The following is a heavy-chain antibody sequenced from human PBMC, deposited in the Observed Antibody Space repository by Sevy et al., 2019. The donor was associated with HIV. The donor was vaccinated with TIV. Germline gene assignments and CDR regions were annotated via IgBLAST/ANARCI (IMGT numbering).Heavy chain of an antibody. CDR3: ASTKGTVTSYYYCGMDV. D-gene: IGHD4-17*01. J-gene: IGHJ6*02. CDR2: ISYDGSNK. V-gene: IGHV3-30*04. Sequence: GGSLRLSCAASGFTFSSYAMHWVRQAPGKGLEWVAVISYDGSNKYYADSVKGRFTISRDNSKNTLYLQMNSLRAEDTAVYYCASTKGTVTSYYYCGMDVWGQGTTVTVSS. CDR1: GFTFSSYA.